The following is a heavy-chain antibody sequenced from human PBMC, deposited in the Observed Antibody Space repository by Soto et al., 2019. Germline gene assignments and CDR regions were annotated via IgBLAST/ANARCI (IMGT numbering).Heavy chain of an antibody. J-gene: IGHJ5*02. CDR1: GYTFTSYA. V-gene: IGHV1-3*01. Sequence: ASVKVSCKASGYTFTSYAMHWLRQAPGQRLEWMGWINAGNGNTKYSQKFQGRVTITRDTSASTAYMELSSLRSEDTAVYYCARGRYYDFWSGPKSRWFDPWGQGTLVTVSS. CDR3: ARGRYYDFWSGPKSRWFDP. D-gene: IGHD3-3*01. CDR2: INAGNGNT.